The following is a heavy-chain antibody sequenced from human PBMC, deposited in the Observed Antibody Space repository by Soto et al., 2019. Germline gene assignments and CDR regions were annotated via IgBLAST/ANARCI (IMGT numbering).Heavy chain of an antibody. D-gene: IGHD2-21*02. Sequence: HPGGSLRLSCAASGFTVSSNYMSWVRQAPGKGLEWVSVIYSGGSTYYADSVKGRFTISRDNSKNTLYLQMNSLRAEDTAVYYCARDSVPYGCGGDCGLDYWGQGTLVTVSS. J-gene: IGHJ4*02. CDR1: GFTVSSNY. CDR2: IYSGGST. V-gene: IGHV3-66*01. CDR3: ARDSVPYGCGGDCGLDY.